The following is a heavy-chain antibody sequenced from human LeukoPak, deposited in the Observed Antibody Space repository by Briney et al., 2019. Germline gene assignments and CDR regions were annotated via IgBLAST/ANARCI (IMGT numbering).Heavy chain of an antibody. Sequence: GGSLRLSCAASGFAFSTYAMYWVRQAPGKGLEWVSGISGSGGSTYYADSVKGRFTISRDNSKNTVDLQMNSLRAEDTAVYYCAKEGVTNFDYWGQGTLVTVSS. V-gene: IGHV3-23*01. CDR3: AKEGVTNFDY. D-gene: IGHD4-11*01. CDR2: ISGSGGST. CDR1: GFAFSTYA. J-gene: IGHJ4*02.